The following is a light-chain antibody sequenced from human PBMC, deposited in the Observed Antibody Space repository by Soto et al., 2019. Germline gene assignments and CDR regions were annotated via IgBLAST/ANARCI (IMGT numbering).Light chain of an antibody. CDR3: SSYAGTNNLV. V-gene: IGLV2-8*01. CDR2: EVN. J-gene: IGLJ3*02. Sequence: QSVLTQPPSASGSPGQSVTISCTGTSSDVGGFDYVSWYRQYPGKAPRLMIYEVNERPSGVPDRFSGSKSGNTASLTVSGLRAEDEADYYCSSYAGTNNLVFRGGTKVTV. CDR1: SSDVGGFDY.